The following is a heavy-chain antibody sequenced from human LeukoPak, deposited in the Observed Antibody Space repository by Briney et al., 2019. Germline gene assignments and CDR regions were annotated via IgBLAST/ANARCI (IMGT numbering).Heavy chain of an antibody. J-gene: IGHJ4*02. CDR3: ARYRGTKRDFDY. V-gene: IGHV4-31*03. CDR1: GGSISNDGYY. CDR2: IYYSGIT. Sequence: SQTLSLTCTVPGGSISNDGYYWSWIRQHPGKGLEWIGYIYYSGITYYNPSLKSRVTISVDTSKNQFSLKLSSVTAADTALYYCARYRGTKRDFDYLGQGTLVNVSS. D-gene: IGHD5-12*01.